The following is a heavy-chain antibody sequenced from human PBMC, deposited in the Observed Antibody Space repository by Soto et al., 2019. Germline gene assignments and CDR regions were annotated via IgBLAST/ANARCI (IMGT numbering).Heavy chain of an antibody. CDR1: GYTFTGYY. V-gene: IGHV1-2*04. Sequence: GASVKVSCKASGYTFTGYYMHWVRQAPGQGLEWMGWINPNSGGTNYAQKFQGWVTMTRDTSISTAYMELSRLRSDDTAVYYCARGDIVVVPAANGMDVWGKGTTVTVSS. D-gene: IGHD2-2*01. CDR3: ARGDIVVVPAANGMDV. J-gene: IGHJ6*04. CDR2: INPNSGGT.